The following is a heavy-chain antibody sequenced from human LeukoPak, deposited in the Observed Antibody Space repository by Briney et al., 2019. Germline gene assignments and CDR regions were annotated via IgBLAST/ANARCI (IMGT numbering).Heavy chain of an antibody. J-gene: IGHJ4*02. CDR3: STTYYYDSSEGY. D-gene: IGHD3-22*01. CDR2: IKSKTDGGTT. Sequence: GGSLRLSCAASGFTFSNAWMNWVRQAPGKGLEWVGRIKSKTDGGTTDYAAPVKGRFTISRDNSKNTLYLQMNSLKTEDTAVYYCSTTYYYDSSEGYWDQGTLVTVSS. CDR1: GFTFSNAW. V-gene: IGHV3-15*07.